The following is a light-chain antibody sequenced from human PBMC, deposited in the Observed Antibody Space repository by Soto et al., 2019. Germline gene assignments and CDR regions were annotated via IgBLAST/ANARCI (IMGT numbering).Light chain of an antibody. V-gene: IGKV3-20*01. CDR3: QQYGSSPLT. Sequence: EILLTQSPGTLSLSPGERATLSCRASQSVGSSYLAWYQQKPGQAPRLLIYDASSRATGIPDRFSASGSGTDFTLTISRLEPEDFAVYYCQQYGSSPLTFGGGTKVDNK. CDR1: QSVGSSY. J-gene: IGKJ4*01. CDR2: DAS.